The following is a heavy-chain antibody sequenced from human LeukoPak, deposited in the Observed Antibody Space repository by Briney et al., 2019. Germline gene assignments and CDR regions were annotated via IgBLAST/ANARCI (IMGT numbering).Heavy chain of an antibody. J-gene: IGHJ5*02. CDR1: GGSISSYY. CDR3: ARDKYSSSFDP. D-gene: IGHD6-19*01. CDR2: IYYSGST. V-gene: IGHV4-59*01. Sequence: SETLSLTCTVSGGSISSYYWSWIRQPPGKGLEWIGYIYYSGSTNYNPSLKSRVTISVGTSKNQFSLKLSSVTAADTAVYYCARDKYSSSFDPWGQGTLVTVSS.